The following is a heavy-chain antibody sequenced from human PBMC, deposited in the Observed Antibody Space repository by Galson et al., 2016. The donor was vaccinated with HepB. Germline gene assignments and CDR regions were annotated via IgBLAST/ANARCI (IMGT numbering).Heavy chain of an antibody. CDR3: ANTVASYWYFDL. CDR2: ITGSGGST. J-gene: IGHJ2*01. Sequence: SLRLSCAASGFTFSSYAMNWVRLAPGKGLEWVSGITGSGGSTYYANSVKGRFTISRDNSKDTLYLQMNSLRAEDTAVYYCANTVASYWYFDLWGRGTLVTVSS. D-gene: IGHD5-12*01. V-gene: IGHV3-23*01. CDR1: GFTFSSYA.